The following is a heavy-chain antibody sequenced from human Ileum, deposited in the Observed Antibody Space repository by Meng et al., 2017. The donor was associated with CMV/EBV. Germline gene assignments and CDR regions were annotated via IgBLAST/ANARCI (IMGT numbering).Heavy chain of an antibody. CDR3: ARDKSARDSSAYDY. CDR2: IGTSGTTI. V-gene: IGHV3-48*03. CDR1: GFTFNTYE. D-gene: IGHD3-22*01. Sequence: GESLKISCAASGFTFNTYEMNWVRQAPGKGLEWVSYIGTSGTTIWYADSVRGRFTISRDNAKNTLYLQMDSLRAEDTAVYCCARDKSARDSSAYDYWGQGTLVTVSS. J-gene: IGHJ4*02.